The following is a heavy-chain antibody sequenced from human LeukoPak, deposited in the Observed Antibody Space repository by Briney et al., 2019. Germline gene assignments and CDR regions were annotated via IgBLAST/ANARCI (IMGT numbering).Heavy chain of an antibody. V-gene: IGHV4-34*01. CDR3: ARSVSGGLECDS. D-gene: IGHD3-16*01. J-gene: IGHJ4*02. Sequence: PSETLSLTCAVYGGSFSGHYWTWIRQLPGKGLEWIGEINHNGITNYNPSLKSRVTISVDTSKNQFSLELRSVTAADTAVYYCARSVSGGLECDSWAQGSLVTVSS. CDR1: GGSFSGHY. CDR2: INHNGIT.